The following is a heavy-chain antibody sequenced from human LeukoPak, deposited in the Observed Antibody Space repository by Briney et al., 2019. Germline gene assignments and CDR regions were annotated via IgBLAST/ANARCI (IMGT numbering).Heavy chain of an antibody. Sequence: GGSLRLSCAVSGFTFSSYDMNWVRQAPRKGLEWVSSISSSSNYIHYADSVKGLFTISRDNAKNSLYLQMNSLRAEDTAVYFCARGTLGAWGWWGQGTLVTVSA. J-gene: IGHJ4*02. CDR3: ARGTLGAWGW. CDR1: GFTFSSYD. V-gene: IGHV3-21*01. D-gene: IGHD6-19*01. CDR2: ISSSSNYI.